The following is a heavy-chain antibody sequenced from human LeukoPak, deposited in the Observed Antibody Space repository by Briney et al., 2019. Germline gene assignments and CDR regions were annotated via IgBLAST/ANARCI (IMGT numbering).Heavy chain of an antibody. V-gene: IGHV1-8*01. CDR1: GYTFTSYD. Sequence: ASAKVSCKASGYTFTSYDINWVRQATGQGLEWMGWMNPNSGNTGYAQKFQGRVTMTRNTSISTAYMELSSLRSEDTAVYYCARVPYSSGWSTDYWGQGTLVTVSS. J-gene: IGHJ4*02. CDR2: MNPNSGNT. D-gene: IGHD6-19*01. CDR3: ARVPYSSGWSTDY.